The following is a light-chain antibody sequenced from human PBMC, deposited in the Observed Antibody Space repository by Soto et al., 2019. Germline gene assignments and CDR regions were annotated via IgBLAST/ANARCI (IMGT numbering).Light chain of an antibody. J-gene: IGKJ5*01. CDR3: PQYQTYST. CDR2: DDS. CDR1: QSIRSL. V-gene: IGKV1-5*01. Sequence: DIKMTQSPSTLSASVGDRVTITCRASQSIRSLLAWYQQKPGKAPKVLIYDDSSLGSGVPSRFSGSGSGTEFTLTISSLQPDDFATYFCPQYQTYSTFCQGTRLEI.